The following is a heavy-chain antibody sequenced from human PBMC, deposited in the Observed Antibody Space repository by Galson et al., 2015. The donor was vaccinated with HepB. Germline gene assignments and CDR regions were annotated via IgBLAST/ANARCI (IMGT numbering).Heavy chain of an antibody. CDR1: GFTFSSYS. J-gene: IGHJ3*02. V-gene: IGHV3-48*04. Sequence: SLRLSCAASGFTFSSYSMNWVRQAPGKGLEWVSYISSSSSTIYYADSVKGRFTISRDNAKNSLYLQMNSLRAEDTAVYYCARGDERWQEVDDAVDIWGHGTMVTVSS. CDR3: ARGDERWQEVDDAVDI. D-gene: IGHD4-23*01. CDR2: ISSSSSTI.